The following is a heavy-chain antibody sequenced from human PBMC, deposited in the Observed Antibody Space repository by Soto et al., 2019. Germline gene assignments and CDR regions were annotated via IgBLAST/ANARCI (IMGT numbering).Heavy chain of an antibody. V-gene: IGHV1-3*01. D-gene: IGHD5-12*01. CDR3: ARGPLRNWFDP. J-gene: IGHJ5*02. CDR1: GYTFTSYA. Sequence: QVQLVQSGAEVKKPGASVKVSCKASGYTFTSYAMHWVRQAPGQRLEWMGWLNAGNGNTKYSQKFQGRVTITKNTSASTAYMELSSLRSEDTAVYYCARGPLRNWFDPWGQGTLVTVSS. CDR2: LNAGNGNT.